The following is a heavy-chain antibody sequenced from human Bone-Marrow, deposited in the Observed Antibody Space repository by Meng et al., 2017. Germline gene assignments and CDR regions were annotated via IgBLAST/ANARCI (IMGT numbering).Heavy chain of an antibody. D-gene: IGHD5-18*01. Sequence: SGPGVAKPSGALSLTCAVCGASIRRSTRWSWVRQPPGKGLEWIGEIYHSGRTNYNPSLKSRVTISVDKSKNQFSLKLSSVTAADTAVYYCARDLVRTAMVGVFDYWGQGTLVTVSS. CDR3: ARDLVRTAMVGVFDY. J-gene: IGHJ4*02. V-gene: IGHV4-4*02. CDR1: GASIRRSTR. CDR2: IYHSGRT.